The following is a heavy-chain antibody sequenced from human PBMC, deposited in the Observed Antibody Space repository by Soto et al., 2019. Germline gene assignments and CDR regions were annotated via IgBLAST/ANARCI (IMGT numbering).Heavy chain of an antibody. D-gene: IGHD6-6*01. J-gene: IGHJ4*02. CDR1: GGSMSGYY. CDR2: VYYTGST. Sequence: QVQLQESGPGLVKPSEPLSLTCRVSGGSMSGYYWSWVRLAPGTGLAWIGYVYYTGSTNYNPSLQSRVSISVDTSNKHFSLSLSLVTAADTAVYFCARSIAVPSGHIDHWGQGIRVTISS. V-gene: IGHV4-59*01. CDR3: ARSIAVPSGHIDH.